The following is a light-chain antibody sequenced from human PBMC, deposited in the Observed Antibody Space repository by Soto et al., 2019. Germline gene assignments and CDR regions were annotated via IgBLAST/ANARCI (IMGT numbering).Light chain of an antibody. V-gene: IGKV1-39*01. J-gene: IGKJ5*01. CDR1: QSISNY. Sequence: DIQMTQSPSSLSASVGDRVTITCRASQSISNYLNWYQQKPGKAPKLLIYATSSLQSGVPSRFSGSWSGTDFTLTISYLQPEDFATYYCQQSSNTPITFGQGTRLEIK. CDR3: QQSSNTPIT. CDR2: ATS.